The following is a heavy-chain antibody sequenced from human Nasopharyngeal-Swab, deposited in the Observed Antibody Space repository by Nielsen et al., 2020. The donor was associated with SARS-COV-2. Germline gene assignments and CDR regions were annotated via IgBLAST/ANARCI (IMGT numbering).Heavy chain of an antibody. CDR1: GASISNRNNY. CDR2: VFSSGST. Sequence: SETLSLTCVVSGASISNRNNYWGWIRQSPGKGLEWIGTVFSSGSTYNPSLKSRVTMSVDTSKNQFSLKLTSVTAADTALYFCVHLWLPGFWGQGTLVTVSS. V-gene: IGHV4-39*07. CDR3: VHLWLPGF. D-gene: IGHD2-21*01. J-gene: IGHJ4*02.